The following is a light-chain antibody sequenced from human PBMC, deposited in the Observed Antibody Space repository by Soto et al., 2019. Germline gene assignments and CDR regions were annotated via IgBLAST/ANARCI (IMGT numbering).Light chain of an antibody. CDR3: QQRTNWLT. J-gene: IGKJ4*01. V-gene: IGKV1-5*01. CDR2: DAS. Sequence: DIQMTQSPSTLSASVGDGVTITCRASQSISTWLAWYQQKPGKAPKLLIYDASTLESGVPSRFSGSGSGTEFTLTSSSLQPDDFAVYYCQQRTNWLTFGGGTKVEIK. CDR1: QSISTW.